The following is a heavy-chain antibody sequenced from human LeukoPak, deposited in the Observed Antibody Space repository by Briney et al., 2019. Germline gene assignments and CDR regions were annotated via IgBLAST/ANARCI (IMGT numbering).Heavy chain of an antibody. Sequence: SETLSLTCTVSGGSINSTNYYWGWIRQPPGKGLEWIGNIYYSGRTYYNPSLKNRVTISVDTSKNQFSLKLTSVTAADTAVYYCARSDSSSALVLGSYYGMDVWGQGTTVTVSS. CDR1: GGSINSTNYY. D-gene: IGHD6-6*01. J-gene: IGHJ6*02. V-gene: IGHV4-39*01. CDR3: ARSDSSSALVLGSYYGMDV. CDR2: IYYSGRT.